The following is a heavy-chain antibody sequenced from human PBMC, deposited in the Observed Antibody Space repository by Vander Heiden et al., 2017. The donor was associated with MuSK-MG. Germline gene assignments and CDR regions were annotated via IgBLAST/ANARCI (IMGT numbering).Heavy chain of an antibody. CDR3: ARATRYYDYVWGSYRLNWFDP. V-gene: IGHV4-59*01. CDR2: IYYSGST. CDR1: GGSISSYY. J-gene: IGHJ5*02. D-gene: IGHD3-16*02. Sequence: QVQLQESGPGLVKPSETLSLTCTVSGGSISSYYWSWSRQPPGKGLEWIGYIYYSGSTNYNPSLKSRVTIALDTSKNQFSLKLSSVTAADTAVYYCARATRYYDYVWGSYRLNWFDPWGQGTLVTVSS.